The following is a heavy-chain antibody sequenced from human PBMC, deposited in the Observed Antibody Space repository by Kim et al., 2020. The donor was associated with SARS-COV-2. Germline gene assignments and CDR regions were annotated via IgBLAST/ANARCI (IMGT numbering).Heavy chain of an antibody. CDR3: AKDTYYYDSSGFDY. Sequence: ADSGKGRFTIARDNAKNSLYLQMNSLRAEDTALYYCAKDTYYYDSSGFDYWGQGTLVTVSS. D-gene: IGHD3-22*01. J-gene: IGHJ4*02. V-gene: IGHV3-9*01.